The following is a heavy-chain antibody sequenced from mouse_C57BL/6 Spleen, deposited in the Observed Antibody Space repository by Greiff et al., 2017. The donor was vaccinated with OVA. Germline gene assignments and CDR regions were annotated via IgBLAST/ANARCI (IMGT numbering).Heavy chain of an antibody. CDR1: GFTFSSYA. V-gene: IGHV5-9-1*02. D-gene: IGHD1-1*01. CDR2: ISSGGDYI. Sequence: EVKLVESGEGLVKPGGSLKLSCAASGFTFSSYAMSWVRQTPEKRLEWVAYISSGGDYIYYADTVKGRFTISRDNARNTLYLQMSSLKSEDTAMYYCTRDYYGSRGVMDYWGQGTSVTVSS. J-gene: IGHJ4*01. CDR3: TRDYYGSRGVMDY.